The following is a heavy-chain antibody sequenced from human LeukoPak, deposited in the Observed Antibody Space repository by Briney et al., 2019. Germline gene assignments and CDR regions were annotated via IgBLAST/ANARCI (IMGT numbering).Heavy chain of an antibody. CDR1: GFTFSRYT. Sequence: GGSLRLSCAASGFTFSRYTMNWVRQAPGKGLEWLSHIRSTSGSIFYADSVKGRFTISRDDAKNSLFLHMNGLRAEDTAVYYCARSLTPGPPQIDYWGQGTLVTVSS. V-gene: IGHV3-48*04. CDR2: IRSTSGSI. J-gene: IGHJ4*02. CDR3: ARSLTPGPPQIDY. D-gene: IGHD1-14*01.